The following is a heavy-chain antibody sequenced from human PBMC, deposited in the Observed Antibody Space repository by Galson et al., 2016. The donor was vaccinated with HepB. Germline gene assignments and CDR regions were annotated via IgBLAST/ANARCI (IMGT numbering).Heavy chain of an antibody. Sequence: SLRLSCAASGFTFSDHYIDWVRQAPGKGLEWVGRSRDKAHSYTTEFAASVKGRFAISRDESENSLYLQMNSLKTQDMAVYYCARDFYDGSCHYMDYWGRGTLVTVSS. CDR1: GFTFSDHY. V-gene: IGHV3-72*01. CDR2: SRDKAHSYTT. J-gene: IGHJ4*02. CDR3: ARDFYDGSCHYMDY. D-gene: IGHD2/OR15-2a*01.